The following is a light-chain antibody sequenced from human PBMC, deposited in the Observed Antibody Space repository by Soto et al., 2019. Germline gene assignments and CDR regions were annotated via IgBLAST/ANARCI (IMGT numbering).Light chain of an antibody. J-gene: IGLJ1*01. CDR2: DVN. V-gene: IGLV2-14*03. CDR3: TSYAGSNSYV. CDR1: SSDIGAYNF. Sequence: QSVLTQPASVSGSPGQSITISCTGTSSDIGAYNFVSWYQQHPGKAPKLMLYDVNIRPSGVSNRFSGSKSGNTASLTISGLQAEDEADYYCTSYAGSNSYVFGTGTKVTVX.